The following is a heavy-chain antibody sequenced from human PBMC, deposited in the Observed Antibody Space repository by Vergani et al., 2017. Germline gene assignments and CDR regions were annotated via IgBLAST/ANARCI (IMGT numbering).Heavy chain of an antibody. V-gene: IGHV3-11*06. CDR3: ARDGCSSTSCYYYGMDV. CDR1: GFTFSDYY. J-gene: IGHJ6*02. Sequence: VQLVESGGGLVKPGGSLRLSCAASGFTFSDYYMSWIRQAPGKGLEWVSYISSSSSYTNYADSVKGRFTISRDNAKNSLYLQMNSLRAEDTAVYYCARDGCSSTSCYYYGMDVWGQGTTVTVSS. D-gene: IGHD2-2*01. CDR2: ISSSSSYT.